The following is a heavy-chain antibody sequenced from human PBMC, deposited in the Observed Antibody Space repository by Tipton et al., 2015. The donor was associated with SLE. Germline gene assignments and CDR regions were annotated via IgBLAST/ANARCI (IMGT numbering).Heavy chain of an antibody. D-gene: IGHD2-2*01. CDR3: AKQAGTS. V-gene: IGHV3-23*01. J-gene: IGHJ4*02. CDR2: ISSSGEST. Sequence: GSLRLSCAASGFTFSNYNMSWVRQVPGKGLEWLSKISSSGESTYYADSVKGRFTISRDNSRNTLFLQMNILRAEDTALYYCAKQAGTSWGQGILVTVSS. CDR1: GFTFSNYN.